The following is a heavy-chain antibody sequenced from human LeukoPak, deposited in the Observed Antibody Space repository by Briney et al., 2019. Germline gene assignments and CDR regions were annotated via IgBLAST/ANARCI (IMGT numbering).Heavy chain of an antibody. V-gene: IGHV3-30*18. CDR1: GFTFSSYA. CDR2: ISYDGSNK. J-gene: IGHJ4*02. D-gene: IGHD1-26*01. CDR3: AKVMGATVPGY. Sequence: PGGSLRLSCAASGFTFSSYAMSWVRQAPGKGLEWVAVISYDGSNKYYADSVKGRFTISRDNSKNTLYLQMNSLRAEDTAVYYCAKVMGATVPGYWGQGTLVTVSS.